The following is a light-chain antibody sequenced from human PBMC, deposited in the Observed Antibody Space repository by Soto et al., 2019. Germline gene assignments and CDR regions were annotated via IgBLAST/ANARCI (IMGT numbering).Light chain of an antibody. Sequence: EIVLTQSPGTLSLSPGERATLSCRASQSVPSNFLAWYQQKPGQAPILLIYGVSRRATGIPDRFRGSGSGTDFTLTISRLEPEDVAVYYCQQYDSSWTFGQGTKVEIK. CDR3: QQYDSSWT. CDR1: QSVPSNF. CDR2: GVS. J-gene: IGKJ1*01. V-gene: IGKV3-20*01.